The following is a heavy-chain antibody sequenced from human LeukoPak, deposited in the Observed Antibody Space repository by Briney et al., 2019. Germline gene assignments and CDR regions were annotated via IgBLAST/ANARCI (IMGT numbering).Heavy chain of an antibody. D-gene: IGHD3-22*01. V-gene: IGHV1-69*13. CDR1: GYIFTSYN. CDR2: IIPIFGTA. Sequence: GASVKVSCKASGYIFTSYNIYWVRQAPGQGLEWMGGIIPIFGTANYAQKFQGRVTITADESTSTAYMELSSLRSEDTAVYYCARRPLDYYDSGGWNYYFDYWGQGALVTVSS. J-gene: IGHJ4*02. CDR3: ARRPLDYYDSGGWNYYFDY.